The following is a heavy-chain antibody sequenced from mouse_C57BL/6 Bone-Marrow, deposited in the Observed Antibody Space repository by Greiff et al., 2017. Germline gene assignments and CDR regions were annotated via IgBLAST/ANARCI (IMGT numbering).Heavy chain of an antibody. J-gene: IGHJ2*01. Sequence: EVMLVESGGDLVKPGGSLTLSCAASGFTFSSYGMSWVRQTPDKRLEWVATISSGGSYTYYPDSVKGRFTISRDNAKNTLYLQMSSLKSEDTAMYYCARHNYVFDYWGQGTTLTVSS. CDR1: GFTFSSYG. CDR2: ISSGGSYT. CDR3: ARHNYVFDY. D-gene: IGHD2-1*01. V-gene: IGHV5-6*01.